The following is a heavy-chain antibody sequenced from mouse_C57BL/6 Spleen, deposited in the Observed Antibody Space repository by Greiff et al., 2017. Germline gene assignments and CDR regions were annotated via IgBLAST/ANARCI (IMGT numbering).Heavy chain of an antibody. CDR3: ARDTLLYGAMDY. V-gene: IGHV3-6*01. CDR2: ISYDGSN. J-gene: IGHJ4*01. D-gene: IGHD1-1*02. Sequence: EVHLVESGPGLVKPSQSLSLTCSVTGYSITSGYYWNWIRQFPGNKLEWMGYISYDGSNNYNPSLKNRISITRDTSKNQFFLKLNSVTTEDTATYYWARDTLLYGAMDYWGQGTSVTVSS. CDR1: GYSITSGYY.